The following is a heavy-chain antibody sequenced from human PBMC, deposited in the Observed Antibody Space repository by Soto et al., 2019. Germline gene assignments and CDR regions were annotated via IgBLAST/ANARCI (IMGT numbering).Heavy chain of an antibody. CDR3: VKDRASNLRYFGGDY. J-gene: IGHJ4*01. Sequence: QPGGSLRLSCAASGFTFSTFDMTWVRQAPGKGLEWVAVVWFDGNNKYYADSVKGRFTISRDNPKNTLYLQMSSLRAEDTAVYYCVKDRASNLRYFGGDYWGQGTLVTVSS. CDR1: GFTFSTFD. V-gene: IGHV3-30*02. CDR2: VWFDGNNK. D-gene: IGHD3-9*01.